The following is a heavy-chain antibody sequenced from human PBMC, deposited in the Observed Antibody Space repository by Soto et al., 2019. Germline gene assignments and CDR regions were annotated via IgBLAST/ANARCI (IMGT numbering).Heavy chain of an antibody. V-gene: IGHV4-59*07. J-gene: IGHJ4*02. Sequence: SDTLSPTSSFSGGSINNDHWSWIRQPPGMGLEWIGYIHYSGSTNYNPSLKSRVTISLDTSKNQFSLKLNSMTAADTAVYYCVRGAGWYQYWGQG. CDR3: VRGAGWYQY. CDR2: IHYSGST. CDR1: GGSINNDH. D-gene: IGHD6-19*01.